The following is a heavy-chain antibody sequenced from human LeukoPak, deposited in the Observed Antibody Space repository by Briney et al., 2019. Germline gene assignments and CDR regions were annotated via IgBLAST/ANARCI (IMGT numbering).Heavy chain of an antibody. D-gene: IGHD3-22*01. CDR3: ASGEFDYYDSLFF. CDR1: GFIFSSYW. Sequence: GGSLRLSCAASGFIFSSYWMHRVRQAPGKGLVWVSRINSDGSSTSYVDSVKGRFTISRDNAKKTLYLQMNSLRVEDTAVYYCASGEFDYYDSLFFGGQGTLVTVSS. J-gene: IGHJ4*02. CDR2: INSDGSST. V-gene: IGHV3-74*01.